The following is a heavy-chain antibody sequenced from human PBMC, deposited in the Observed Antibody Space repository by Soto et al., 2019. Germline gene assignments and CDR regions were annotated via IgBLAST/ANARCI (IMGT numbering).Heavy chain of an antibody. CDR3: ARASSRWGSDAAH. CDR2: IYSGGST. D-gene: IGHD3-16*01. J-gene: IGHJ4*02. CDR1: GFSVSANY. V-gene: IGHV3-53*01. Sequence: EVHLVESGGGLIQPGGSLRLSCAASGFSVSANYMSWVRQAPGKGLEWVSAIYSGGSTVYADSVKGRFTISRDNSKNTLYLQMNSLRAEDTAVYSCARASSRWGSDAAHWGQGTLVTVSS.